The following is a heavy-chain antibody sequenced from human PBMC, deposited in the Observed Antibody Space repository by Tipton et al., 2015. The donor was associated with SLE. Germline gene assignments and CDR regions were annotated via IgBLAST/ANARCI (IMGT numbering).Heavy chain of an antibody. D-gene: IGHD3-16*01. CDR3: ARGWGLTTSYHYGLVV. CDR1: GFIFSDYS. V-gene: IGHV3-21*04. CDR2: ISDRSSYI. Sequence: SLRLSCAASGFIFSDYSMNWVRQAPGKGLEWVSSISDRSSYIYYADSVKGRFTISRDNAKNSLYLQMDSLRAEDTALYYCARGWGLTTSYHYGLVVWGQGTTVTVSS. J-gene: IGHJ6*02.